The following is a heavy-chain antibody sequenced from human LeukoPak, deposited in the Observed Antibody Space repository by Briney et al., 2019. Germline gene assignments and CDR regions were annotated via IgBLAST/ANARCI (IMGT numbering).Heavy chain of an antibody. J-gene: IGHJ4*02. Sequence: SETLSLTCAVYGGSFSGYYWSWIRQPPGKGLEWIGEINHSGSTNYNPSLKSRVTISVDTSKNQFSLKLGSVTAADTAVYYCARVDVELLWFGELNYFDYWGQGTLVTVSS. CDR1: GGSFSGYY. D-gene: IGHD3-10*01. CDR3: ARVDVELLWFGELNYFDY. CDR2: INHSGST. V-gene: IGHV4-34*01.